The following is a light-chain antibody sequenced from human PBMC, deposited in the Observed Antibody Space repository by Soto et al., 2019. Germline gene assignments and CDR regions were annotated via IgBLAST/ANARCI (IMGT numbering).Light chain of an antibody. J-gene: IGKJ1*01. CDR1: QTVRNNY. CDR3: QRYGG. V-gene: IGKV3-20*01. Sequence: EIALTQPPGTLALPAGERATLSCRASQTVRNNYLAWYQQKPGQAPRLLIYSASSRATGIPDRFSGSGSGTDFTLTISRLEPEDFAVYYCQRYGGFGQGTKVDI. CDR2: SAS.